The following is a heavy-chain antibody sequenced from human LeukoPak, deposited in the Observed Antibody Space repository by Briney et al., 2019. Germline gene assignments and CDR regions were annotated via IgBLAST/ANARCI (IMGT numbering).Heavy chain of an antibody. V-gene: IGHV1-69*13. D-gene: IGHD1-26*01. J-gene: IGHJ4*02. CDR1: GGTFSSYA. CDR2: IIPIFGTA. Sequence: SVKVSCKASGGTFSSYAISWVRQAPGQGLEWMGGIIPIFGTANYAQKFQGRVTITADESTSTAYMELSSLRSEDTAVYYCARVVGATRDFDYWGQGTLVTVSP. CDR3: ARVVGATRDFDY.